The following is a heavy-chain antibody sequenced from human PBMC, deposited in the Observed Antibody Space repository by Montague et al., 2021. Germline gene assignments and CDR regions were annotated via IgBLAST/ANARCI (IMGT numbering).Heavy chain of an antibody. CDR3: ARDEYYDFWSGYYGYYYYMDV. Sequence: SLRLSYAASGFTFSSYSMNWVRQAPGKGLEWVSSISSSSTYIYYADAVKGRFTISRDNAKNSLYLQMNSLRAEDTAVYYCARDEYYDFWSGYYGYYYYMDVWGKGTTVTVSS. CDR1: GFTFSSYS. V-gene: IGHV3-21*03. CDR2: ISSSSTYI. J-gene: IGHJ6*03. D-gene: IGHD3-3*01.